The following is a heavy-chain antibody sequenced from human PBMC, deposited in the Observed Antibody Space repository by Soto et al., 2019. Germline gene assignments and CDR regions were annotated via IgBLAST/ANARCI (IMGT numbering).Heavy chain of an antibody. D-gene: IGHD1-20*01. CDR3: AKDMKYNWNDDDY. CDR2: ISGSGDTT. J-gene: IGHJ4*01. V-gene: IGHV3-23*01. CDR1: GFTFSSYA. Sequence: EVQLLESGGGLVQPGGSLRLSCAGSGFTFSSYAMSWVRQAPGKGLEWVSAISGSGDTTYYADSVKGRFTISRYNSKNTLYLQMNSLRVEDTAVYYCAKDMKYNWNDDDYWGHGILVTVSS.